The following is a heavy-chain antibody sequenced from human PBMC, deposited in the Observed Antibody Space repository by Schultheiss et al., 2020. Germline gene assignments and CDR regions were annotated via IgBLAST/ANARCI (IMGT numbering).Heavy chain of an antibody. Sequence: GESLKISCTASGFTFNNYAMSWVRQAPGKGLEWISAISDNGRTTYDSDSVKGRFAISRDTSTKTLYLQMSSLRTEDTAVYHCAKGTSGARPHYFDSWGQGTQVTVSS. J-gene: IGHJ4*02. CDR2: ISDNGRTT. D-gene: IGHD1-26*01. CDR3: AKGTSGARPHYFDS. V-gene: IGHV3-23*01. CDR1: GFTFNNYA.